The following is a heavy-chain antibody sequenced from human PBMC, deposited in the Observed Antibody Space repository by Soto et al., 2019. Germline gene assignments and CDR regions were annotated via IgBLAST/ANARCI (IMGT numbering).Heavy chain of an antibody. D-gene: IGHD6-13*01. V-gene: IGHV3-9*01. CDR3: AKDLYSSSWWGAFDY. J-gene: IGHJ4*02. CDR2: ISWNSGSI. Sequence: HGGSPRICCAACGFTVDDYAMHWVRQDPGKGLEWVSGISWNSGSIGYADSVKGRFTISRDNAKNSLYLQMNSLRAEDTALYYCAKDLYSSSWWGAFDYWGQGTLVTVSS. CDR1: GFTVDDYA.